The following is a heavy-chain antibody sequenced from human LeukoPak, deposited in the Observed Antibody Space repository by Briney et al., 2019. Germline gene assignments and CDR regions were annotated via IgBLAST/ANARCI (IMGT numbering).Heavy chain of an antibody. Sequence: ASVKVSCKASGYTFTSYGISWVRQPPGQGLEWMGWISAYNGNTNYAQKLQGRVTMTTDTSTSTAYMELRSLRSDDTAVYYCARDPHYYYDSSGYQDLFDYWGQGTLVTVSS. V-gene: IGHV1-18*01. D-gene: IGHD3-22*01. J-gene: IGHJ4*02. CDR3: ARDPHYYYDSSGYQDLFDY. CDR2: ISAYNGNT. CDR1: GYTFTSYG.